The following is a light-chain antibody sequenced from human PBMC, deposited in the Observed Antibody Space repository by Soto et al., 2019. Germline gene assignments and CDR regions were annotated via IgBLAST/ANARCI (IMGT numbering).Light chain of an antibody. J-gene: IGKJ4*01. Sequence: DLQMTQSPSSMSASVGDRVTITCRASQGISDRLAWYQQKPGKAPKLLIYSTSILESGVPSRFSGSRSGTDFTLTISSLQPEDFASYFCQQTLSFPLTFGGGTKVESK. V-gene: IGKV1-12*01. CDR3: QQTLSFPLT. CDR1: QGISDR. CDR2: STS.